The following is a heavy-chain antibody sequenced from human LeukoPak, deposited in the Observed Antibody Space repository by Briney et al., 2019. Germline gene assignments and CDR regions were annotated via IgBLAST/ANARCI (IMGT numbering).Heavy chain of an antibody. D-gene: IGHD3-22*01. Sequence: VASVKVSCKASGYTFSSYGITWVRQAPGQGLEWMGWISAYNGNTNYAQKLQDRVTMTTDTSTSTAYMELRSLRSDDTAVYYCARDQRALDSSGYSDFDYWGQGTLVTVSS. CDR3: ARDQRALDSSGYSDFDY. CDR1: GYTFSSYG. CDR2: ISAYNGNT. V-gene: IGHV1-18*01. J-gene: IGHJ4*02.